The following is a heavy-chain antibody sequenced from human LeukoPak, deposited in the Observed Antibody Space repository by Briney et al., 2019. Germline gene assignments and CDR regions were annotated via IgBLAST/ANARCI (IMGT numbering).Heavy chain of an antibody. CDR3: AKDDYDILTGYESFDY. V-gene: IGHV3-23*01. Sequence: PGGSLRLSCAASGFTFSSYAMSWVRQAPGKGLEWVSAISGSGGSTYYADSVKGRFTISRDNSKNTLYLQMNSLRAEDTAVYYCAKDDYDILTGYESFDYWGQGTLVTVSS. J-gene: IGHJ4*02. CDR2: ISGSGGST. CDR1: GFTFSSYA. D-gene: IGHD3-9*01.